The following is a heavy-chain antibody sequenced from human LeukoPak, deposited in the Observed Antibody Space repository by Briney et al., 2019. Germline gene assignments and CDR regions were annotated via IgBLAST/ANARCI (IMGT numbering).Heavy chain of an antibody. Sequence: PGGSLRLSCAASGFTFSNYEMNWVRQAPGKGLEWVSSISSSSSYIYYADSVKGRFTISRDNAKNSLYLQMNSLRAEDTAVYYCARVLAGMVRGVIGYWGQGTLVTVSS. D-gene: IGHD3-10*01. CDR1: GFTFSNYE. CDR3: ARVLAGMVRGVIGY. J-gene: IGHJ4*02. CDR2: ISSSSSYI. V-gene: IGHV3-21*01.